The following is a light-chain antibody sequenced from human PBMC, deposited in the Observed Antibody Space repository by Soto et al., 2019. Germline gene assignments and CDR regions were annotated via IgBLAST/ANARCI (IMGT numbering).Light chain of an antibody. CDR1: SSDVGGYNY. CDR2: EVS. Sequence: QSLLTKPASVSGSPGQSITISCTGTSSDVGGYNYVSWYQQHPGKAPKLMIYEVSNRPSGVSNRFSGSKSGNTASLTISGLQAEDEADYYCSSYTSSRTVGFGGGTKVTVL. CDR3: SSYTSSRTVG. V-gene: IGLV2-14*01. J-gene: IGLJ6*01.